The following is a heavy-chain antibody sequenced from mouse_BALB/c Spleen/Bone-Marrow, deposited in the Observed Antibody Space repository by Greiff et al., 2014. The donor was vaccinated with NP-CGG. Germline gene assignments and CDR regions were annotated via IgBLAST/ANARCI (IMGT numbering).Heavy chain of an antibody. Sequence: EVKLQESGAELVKPGASVKLSCTASGFNIKDTYMHWVKQRPEQGLEWIGRIDPANGNTKYDPKFQGKATITADTSSNTAYLQLSSLTSGDTAVYYCATYYRYDRRFAYWGQGTLVTVSA. CDR1: GFNIKDTY. CDR2: IDPANGNT. CDR3: ATYYRYDRRFAY. J-gene: IGHJ3*01. V-gene: IGHV14-3*02. D-gene: IGHD2-14*01.